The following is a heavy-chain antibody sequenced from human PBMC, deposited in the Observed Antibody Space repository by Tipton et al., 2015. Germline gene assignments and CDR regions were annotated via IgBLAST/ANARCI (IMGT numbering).Heavy chain of an antibody. V-gene: IGHV3-30*18. CDR3: AKAVVPAANRLYYYGMDV. CDR1: GFTFRNHG. Sequence: SLRLSCTGSGFTFRNHGMHWVRQAPGKGLEWVAVMSYDGSNQYYADSVKGRLTISRDNSNNTLYLQMNSLRIEDTAVYYCAKAVVPAANRLYYYGMDVWGQGTTVTFSS. CDR2: MSYDGSNQ. J-gene: IGHJ6*02. D-gene: IGHD2-2*01.